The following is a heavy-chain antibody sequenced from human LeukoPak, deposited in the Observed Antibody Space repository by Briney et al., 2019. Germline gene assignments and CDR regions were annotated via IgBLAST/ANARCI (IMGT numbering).Heavy chain of an antibody. CDR1: GGSISSGGYY. V-gene: IGHV4-31*03. Sequence: SETLSLTCTVSGGSISSGGYYWSWIRQHPGKGLEWIGYIYYSGSTYYNPSLKSRVTISVDTSKNQFSLKLSSVTAVDTAVYYCARRGYDTLTGYLDYWGQGTLVTVSS. D-gene: IGHD3-9*01. CDR3: ARRGYDTLTGYLDY. CDR2: IYYSGST. J-gene: IGHJ4*02.